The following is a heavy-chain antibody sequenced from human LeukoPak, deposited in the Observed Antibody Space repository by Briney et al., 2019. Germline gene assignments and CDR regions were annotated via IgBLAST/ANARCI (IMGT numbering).Heavy chain of an antibody. CDR1: GGSISSYY. J-gene: IGHJ6*02. Sequence: SETLSLTCTVSGGSISSYYWSWIRQPPGKGLEWIGYIYYSGSTNYNPSLKSRVTISVDTSKNQFSLKLSSVTAADTAVYYCARVRFGYSSSWFSKDYYYGMEVWGQGTTVTVSS. CDR3: ARVRFGYSSSWFSKDYYYGMEV. V-gene: IGHV4-59*01. D-gene: IGHD6-13*01. CDR2: IYYSGST.